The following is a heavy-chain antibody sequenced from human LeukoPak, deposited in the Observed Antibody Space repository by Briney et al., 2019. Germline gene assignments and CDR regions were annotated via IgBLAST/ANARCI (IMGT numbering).Heavy chain of an antibody. CDR1: GFTFRIYV. Sequence: PGGSLRLSCAASGFTFRIYVTSWVRQAPGKGLEWVSPICGSGGSTYYAVCVKGRFTISKDNSKNTLYMQMNSLRAENTAVYYCAKDRVAVAGTGRADYYYYYMDVWGKGTTVTVSS. CDR2: ICGSGGST. V-gene: IGHV3-23*01. J-gene: IGHJ6*03. D-gene: IGHD6-19*01. CDR3: AKDRVAVAGTGRADYYYYYMDV.